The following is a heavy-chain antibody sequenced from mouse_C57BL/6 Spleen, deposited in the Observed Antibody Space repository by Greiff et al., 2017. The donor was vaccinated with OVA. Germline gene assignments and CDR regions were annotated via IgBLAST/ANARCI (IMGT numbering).Heavy chain of an antibody. CDR3: ARGYDSYWYFDV. J-gene: IGHJ1*03. CDR1: GYSITSGYY. V-gene: IGHV3-6*01. Sequence: EVQLQESGPGLVKPSQSLSLTCSVTGYSITSGYYWNWIRQFPGNKLEWMGYISYDGSNNYNPSLKNRISITRDTSKNQFFLKLNSVTTEDTATYYCARGYDSYWYFDVWGTGTTVTVSS. D-gene: IGHD2-12*01. CDR2: ISYDGSN.